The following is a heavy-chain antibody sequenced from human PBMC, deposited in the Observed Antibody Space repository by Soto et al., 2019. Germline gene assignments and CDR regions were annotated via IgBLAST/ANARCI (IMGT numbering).Heavy chain of an antibody. Sequence: EVQLLEAGGDLVQPGGSLRLSCAASGFTFSNYAMAWVRQAPGKGLECVAGLYGSGKGIEYADSVKGRFTISRDNSKNTVFLEMNSLRAEDTAVYYCAKDAVPFDVVWLLDHWGQGTLVTVSS. J-gene: IGHJ4*02. CDR3: AKDAVPFDVVWLLDH. V-gene: IGHV3-23*05. CDR1: GFTFSNYA. CDR2: LYGSGKGI. D-gene: IGHD3-3*01.